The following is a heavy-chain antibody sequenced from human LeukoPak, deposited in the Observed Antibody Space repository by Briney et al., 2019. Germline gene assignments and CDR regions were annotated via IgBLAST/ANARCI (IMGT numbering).Heavy chain of an antibody. D-gene: IGHD2-2*01. CDR2: IWYDGSNK. V-gene: IGHV3-33*01. CDR1: GFTFSSYG. J-gene: IGHJ5*02. Sequence: GRSLRLSCAASGFTFSSYGMHWVRQAPGKGLEWVAVIWYDGSNKYYADSVKGRFTISRDNSKNTLYLQMNSLRIDDTAVYYCARGYCTNTSCYFAWFDPWGQGTLVTVSS. CDR3: ARGYCTNTSCYFAWFDP.